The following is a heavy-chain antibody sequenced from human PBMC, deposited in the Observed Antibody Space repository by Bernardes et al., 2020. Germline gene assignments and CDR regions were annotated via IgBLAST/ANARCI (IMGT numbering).Heavy chain of an antibody. J-gene: IGHJ6*02. V-gene: IGHV3-74*01. CDR1: GFTFSSYW. CDR2: INSDGSST. D-gene: IGHD3-9*01. CDR3: AREKTYYDILTGYYYYYYGMDV. Sequence: GGSLRLSCAASGFTFSSYWMHWVRQAPGKGLVWVSRINSDGSSTSYADSVKGRFTISRDNAKNTLYLQMNSLRAEDTAVYYCAREKTYYDILTGYYYYYYGMDVWGQGTTVTVSS.